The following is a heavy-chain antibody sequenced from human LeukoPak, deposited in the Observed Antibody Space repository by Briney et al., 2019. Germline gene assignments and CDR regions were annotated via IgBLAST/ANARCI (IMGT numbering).Heavy chain of an antibody. D-gene: IGHD3-22*01. V-gene: IGHV3-23*01. CDR3: AKDGYYYDSSGYYGEVGY. CDR1: GFTFSSYA. J-gene: IGHJ4*02. Sequence: GGSLRLSCAASGFTFSSYAMSWVRQAPGKGLEWVSAISGSGGSTYYADSVKGRFTISRDNSKNTLYLQMNSLRAEDTAVYYCAKDGYYYDSSGYYGEVGYWGQGTLVTVSS. CDR2: ISGSGGST.